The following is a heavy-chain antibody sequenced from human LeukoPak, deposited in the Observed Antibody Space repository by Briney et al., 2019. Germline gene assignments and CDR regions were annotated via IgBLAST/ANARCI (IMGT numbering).Heavy chain of an antibody. J-gene: IGHJ6*03. CDR2: ISSSSSYI. V-gene: IGHV3-21*01. CDR1: GFTFSSYS. CDR3: AKGVGGSANYYYMDV. Sequence: GGSLRLSCAASGFTFSSYSMNWVRLAPGKGLEWGSSISSSSSYIYYADSVKGRFTISRDNAKNSLYLQMNSLRAEDTAVYYCAKGVGGSANYYYMDVWGKGTTVTVSS. D-gene: IGHD3-10*01.